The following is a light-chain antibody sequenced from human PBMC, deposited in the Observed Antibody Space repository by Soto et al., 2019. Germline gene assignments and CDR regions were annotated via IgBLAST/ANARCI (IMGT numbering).Light chain of an antibody. CDR2: GAS. V-gene: IGKV3-20*01. CDR3: QQYGNSPRT. CDR1: QSVRSSS. J-gene: IGKJ1*01. Sequence: ETVLTQSPGTLSLSPGERATLSCRASQSVRSSSLAWYQQKPGQAPRLLISGASSRATGIPDRFSGSGSGTDFPLTISRLEPEDFAVYYCQQYGNSPRTFGQGTKVEIK.